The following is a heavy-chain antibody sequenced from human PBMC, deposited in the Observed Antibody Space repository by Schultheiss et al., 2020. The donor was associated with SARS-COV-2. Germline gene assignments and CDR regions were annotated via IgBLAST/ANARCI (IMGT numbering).Heavy chain of an antibody. CDR1: GGSFSGYY. CDR3: AGRAPYSSSPHDAFDI. J-gene: IGHJ3*02. Sequence: SETLSLTCAVYGGSFSGYYWSWIRQPPGKGLEWIGYIYYSGSTNYNPSLKSRVTISVDTSKNQFSLKLSSVTAADKAVYYCAGRAPYSSSPHDAFDIWGQGTMVTVSS. D-gene: IGHD6-6*01. CDR2: IYYSGST. V-gene: IGHV4-59*03.